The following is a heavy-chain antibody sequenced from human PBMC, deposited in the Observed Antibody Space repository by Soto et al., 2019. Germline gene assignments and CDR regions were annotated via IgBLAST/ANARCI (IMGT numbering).Heavy chain of an antibody. CDR3: ARSTVTEDY. V-gene: IGHV4-4*02. CDR2: IYHSGST. CDR1: GASISSNNW. Sequence: QVQLQESGPGLVKPSGTLSLTCAVSGASISSNNWWSWVRQPPGKGLEWVGEIYHSGSTNYNLSLKSRVTISIEKSKNQFPLKLSSVTAADTAVYYCARSTVTEDYWGQGTLVTVSS. J-gene: IGHJ4*02. D-gene: IGHD4-17*01.